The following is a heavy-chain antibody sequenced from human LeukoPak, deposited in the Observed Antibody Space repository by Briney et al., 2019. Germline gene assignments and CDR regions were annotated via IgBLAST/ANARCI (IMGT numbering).Heavy chain of an antibody. J-gene: IGHJ6*02. CDR2: INSDGSST. V-gene: IGHV3-74*01. D-gene: IGHD4-23*01. CDR3: ARGDGGNYYYYYGMDV. Sequence: GGSLRLSCAASGFTFSLSWMHWVRQAPGKGLVWVSRINSDGSSTSYADSVKGRFTISRDNAKNTLYLQMNSLRAEDTAVYYCARGDGGNYYYYYGMDVWGQGTTVTVSS. CDR1: GFTFSLSW.